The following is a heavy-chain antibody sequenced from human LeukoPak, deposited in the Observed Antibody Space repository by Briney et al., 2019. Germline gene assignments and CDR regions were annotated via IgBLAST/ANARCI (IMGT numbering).Heavy chain of an antibody. Sequence: GGSLRLSCAASGLTFSSYAMTWVRQTTEKGLPWVAALSSTGGTTYYADFAKGRFSISRDNSENTLYLQMYSLRAEDTAVYHCAKFFDPSGGASGWTWTMDCWGQGTLVIVSS. V-gene: IGHV3-23*01. J-gene: IGHJ4*02. CDR3: AKFFDPSGGASGWTWTMDC. CDR1: GLTFSSYA. D-gene: IGHD6-25*01. CDR2: LSSTGGTT.